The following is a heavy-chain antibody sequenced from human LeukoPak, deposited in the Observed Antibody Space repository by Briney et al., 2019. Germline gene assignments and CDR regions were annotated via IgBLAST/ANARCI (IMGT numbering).Heavy chain of an antibody. V-gene: IGHV3-15*07. CDR1: GFTFSNAW. CDR3: ARGVHSGSYRYFDY. CDR2: IKSKTDGGTT. Sequence: GGSLRLSCAASGFTFSNAWMNWVSQAPGKGLEWVGRIKSKTDGGTTDYAAPVKGRFTISRDDSKNTLYLQMNSLKTEDTAVYYCARGVHSGSYRYFDYWGQGTLVTVSS. D-gene: IGHD1-26*01. J-gene: IGHJ4*02.